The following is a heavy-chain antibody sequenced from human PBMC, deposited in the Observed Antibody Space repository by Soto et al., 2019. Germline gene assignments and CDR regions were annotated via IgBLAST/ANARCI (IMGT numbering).Heavy chain of an antibody. CDR1: GYTFIDYF. Sequence: GASVKVSCKASGYTFIDYFIHWVRQAPGQGFEWMGWINPKSRGTNYAQKFQGRVTMTRDTSNSTAYMELRGLTSDDTAVYYCARVTLKAGNWFDPWGQGTLVTVSS. V-gene: IGHV1-2*02. J-gene: IGHJ5*02. CDR3: ARVTLKAGNWFDP. D-gene: IGHD3-22*01. CDR2: INPKSRGT.